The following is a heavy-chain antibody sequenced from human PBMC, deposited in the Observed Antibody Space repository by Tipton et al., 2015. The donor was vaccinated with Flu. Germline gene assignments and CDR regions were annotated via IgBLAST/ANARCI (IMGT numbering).Heavy chain of an antibody. J-gene: IGHJ4*02. Sequence: TLSLTCAVYGGSFSGYYWSWIRQPPGKGLEWIGEINHSGSTNYNPSLKSRVTISVDTSKNQFSLKLSSVTAADTAVYYCARHSPITGTTGYRGQGTLVTVSS. CDR1: GGSFSGYY. CDR3: ARHSPITGTTGY. D-gene: IGHD1-7*01. CDR2: INHSGST. V-gene: IGHV4-34*01.